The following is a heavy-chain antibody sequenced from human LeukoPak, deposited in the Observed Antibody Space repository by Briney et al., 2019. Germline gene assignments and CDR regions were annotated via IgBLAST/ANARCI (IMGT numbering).Heavy chain of an antibody. Sequence: ASVKVSCKASGYTFTSHYIHWVRQAPGQGLEWMGIINISGGSTSYAQKFQDRLTMTRDTSTSTVHMELSGLRSEDTAVYYCARDQEAFDYWGQGTLVTVSS. CDR2: INISGGST. J-gene: IGHJ4*02. CDR1: GYTFTSHY. CDR3: ARDQEAFDY. V-gene: IGHV1-46*01.